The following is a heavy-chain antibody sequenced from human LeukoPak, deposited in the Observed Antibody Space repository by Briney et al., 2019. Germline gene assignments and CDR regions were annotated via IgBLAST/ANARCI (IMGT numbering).Heavy chain of an antibody. V-gene: IGHV3-30-3*01. CDR2: ISYDGSNK. D-gene: IGHD2-2*01. CDR3: ARVRAAMGAFDI. Sequence: GGSLRLSCAASGFTFSSYAMHWVRQAPGKGLEWVAVISYDGSNKYYADSVKGRFTISRDNSKNTLYLQMNSQRAEDTAVYYCARVRAAMGAFDIWGQGTMVTVSS. CDR1: GFTFSSYA. J-gene: IGHJ3*02.